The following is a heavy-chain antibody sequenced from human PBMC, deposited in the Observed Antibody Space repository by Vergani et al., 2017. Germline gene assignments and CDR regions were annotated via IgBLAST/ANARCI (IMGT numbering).Heavy chain of an antibody. Sequence: EVQLVESGGGLVQPGGSLRLSCAASGFTFSSYWMSWGRQAPGKGLEWVANIKQDGSEKYYVDPVKGRFTISRDNAKNSLYLQMNSLRAEDTAVYYCARYLGYCSSTSCLFDYWGQGTLVTVSS. CDR1: GFTFSSYW. D-gene: IGHD2-2*01. J-gene: IGHJ4*02. CDR3: ARYLGYCSSTSCLFDY. V-gene: IGHV3-7*01. CDR2: IKQDGSEK.